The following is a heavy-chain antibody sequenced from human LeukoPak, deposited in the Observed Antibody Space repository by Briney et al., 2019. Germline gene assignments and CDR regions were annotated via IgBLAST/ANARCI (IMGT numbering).Heavy chain of an antibody. Sequence: GGSLRLSCAASGFTCSSYSMNWVRQAPGKGLEWVSYISSSSTVMYYADSVKGRFTISRDNAKNSLYLQMNSLRDEDTAEYYCARDPLVLAHYFDYWGQGTLVTVSS. D-gene: IGHD6-13*01. CDR1: GFTCSSYS. CDR3: ARDPLVLAHYFDY. CDR2: ISSSSTVM. J-gene: IGHJ4*02. V-gene: IGHV3-48*02.